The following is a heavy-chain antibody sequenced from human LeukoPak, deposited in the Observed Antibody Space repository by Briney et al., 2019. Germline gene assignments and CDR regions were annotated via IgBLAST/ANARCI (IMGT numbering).Heavy chain of an antibody. D-gene: IGHD4-23*01. CDR2: VYTGGRT. Sequence: GGSLRLSCAASGFTVSSNYMSWVRQPPGKGLEYISVVYTGGRTYYADSVKGRFTISRDNSKNTLYLQLNSLRAEDTAVYYCARLTPRTIVTSGYFDYWGQGTLVTVSS. J-gene: IGHJ4*02. CDR3: ARLTPRTIVTSGYFDY. CDR1: GFTVSSNY. V-gene: IGHV3-66*01.